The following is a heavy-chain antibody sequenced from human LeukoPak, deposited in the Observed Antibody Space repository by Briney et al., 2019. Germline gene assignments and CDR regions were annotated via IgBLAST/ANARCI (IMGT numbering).Heavy chain of an antibody. J-gene: IGHJ6*02. Sequence: SETLSLTCTVSGGSISSGGYYWSWIRQHPGKGLEWIGYIYYSGSTNYNPSLKSRVTISVDTSKNQFSLKLSSVTAADTAVYYCARAPGRVITTAYYYYGMDVWGQGTTVTVSS. V-gene: IGHV4-61*08. CDR1: GGSISSGGYY. CDR3: ARAPGRVITTAYYYYGMDV. CDR2: IYYSGST. D-gene: IGHD3-22*01.